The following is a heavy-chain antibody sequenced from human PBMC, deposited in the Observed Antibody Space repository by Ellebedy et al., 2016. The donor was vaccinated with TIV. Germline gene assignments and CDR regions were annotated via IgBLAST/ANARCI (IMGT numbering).Heavy chain of an antibody. CDR3: ARRLGYCSSTNCLSYGMDI. Sequence: PGGSLRLSCKGSGYNFNSYWINWVRQMPGKGLEWMGRFDPSDSFTKYSPSVQGRVTISADKSITTAYLQWSSLEASDTAIYYCARRLGYCSSTNCLSYGMDIWGQGSTVAVSS. D-gene: IGHD2-2*01. CDR1: GYNFNSYW. J-gene: IGHJ6*02. V-gene: IGHV5-10-1*01. CDR2: FDPSDSFT.